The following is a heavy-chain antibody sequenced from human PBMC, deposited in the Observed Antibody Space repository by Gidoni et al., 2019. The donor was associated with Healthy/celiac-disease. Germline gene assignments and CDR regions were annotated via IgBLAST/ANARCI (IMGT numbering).Heavy chain of an antibody. CDR1: GYTLTGYF. CDR2: INPNSGGT. V-gene: IGHV1-2*02. D-gene: IGHD6-19*01. Sequence: QVQLVQSGAEVKKPGASVKVSCKASGYTLTGYFMQGVQQAPGQGLEWMGWINPNSGGTNYAQKFQGRVTMTRDTSISTAYMELSRLRSDDTAVYYCARGAPYSSGWDNWFDPWGQGTLVTVSS. J-gene: IGHJ5*02. CDR3: ARGAPYSSGWDNWFDP.